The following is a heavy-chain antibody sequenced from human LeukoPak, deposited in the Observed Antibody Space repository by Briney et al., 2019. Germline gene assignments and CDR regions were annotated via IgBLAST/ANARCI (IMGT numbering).Heavy chain of an antibody. V-gene: IGHV5-51*01. Sequence: GESLKISCKGSGYSFTSYWIGWVRQMPGKGLEWMGIIYPGDSDTRYGPSFQGQVTISADKSISTAYLQWSSLKASDTAMYYCARQTVTALDAFDIWGQGTMVTVSS. CDR3: ARQTVTALDAFDI. CDR2: IYPGDSDT. D-gene: IGHD2-21*02. J-gene: IGHJ3*02. CDR1: GYSFTSYW.